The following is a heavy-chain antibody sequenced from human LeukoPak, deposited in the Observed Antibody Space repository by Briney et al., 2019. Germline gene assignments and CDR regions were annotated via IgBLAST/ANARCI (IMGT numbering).Heavy chain of an antibody. CDR3: AREIAARAFDY. CDR2: ISSSSSYI. Sequence: GGSLRLSCAASGFTFSSYSMNWVRQAPGKGLEWVSSISSSSSYIYYADSVKGRFTISRDSAKNSLYLQMNSLRAEDTAVYYCAREIAARAFDYWGQGTLVTVSS. CDR1: GFTFSSYS. D-gene: IGHD6-6*01. V-gene: IGHV3-21*01. J-gene: IGHJ4*02.